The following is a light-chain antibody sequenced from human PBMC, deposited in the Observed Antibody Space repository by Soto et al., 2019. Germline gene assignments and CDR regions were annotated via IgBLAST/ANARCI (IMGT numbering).Light chain of an antibody. CDR2: DVS. V-gene: IGLV2-14*01. CDR3: SSYTSSNTLGV. Sequence: QSALTQPASVSGSPGQSITISCTGTSSDGDTYNYVSWYQQYPGKAPKLMIHDVSNRPTGVSNRFSGSKSGNTASLTISGLQAEDEADYYCSSYTSSNTLGVFGGGTKLTVL. CDR1: SSDGDTYNY. J-gene: IGLJ2*01.